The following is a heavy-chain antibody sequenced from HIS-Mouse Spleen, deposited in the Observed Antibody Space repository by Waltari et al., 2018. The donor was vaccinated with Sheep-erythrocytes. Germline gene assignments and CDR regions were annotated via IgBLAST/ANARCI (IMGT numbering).Heavy chain of an antibody. CDR2: ISGMSSYI. Sequence: EVQLVESGGGLVKPGGSLRLSCAASGFTFSSYSMNWVRQAHGKGREVVSAISGMSSYIYYADSVKGRVTISRDNAKNSLYLQMNSLRAEDTAVYYCARDQGDSGSYYYYYGMDVWGQGTTVTVSS. J-gene: IGHJ6*02. CDR1: GFTFSSYS. D-gene: IGHD1-26*01. CDR3: ARDQGDSGSYYYYYGMDV. V-gene: IGHV3-21*01.